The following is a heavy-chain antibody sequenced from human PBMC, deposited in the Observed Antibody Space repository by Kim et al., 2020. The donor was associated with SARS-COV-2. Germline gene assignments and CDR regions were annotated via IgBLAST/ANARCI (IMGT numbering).Heavy chain of an antibody. CDR2: ISYDGSNK. CDR1: GFTFSSYG. CDR3: AKQLLDSSSWYYPYYFDY. J-gene: IGHJ4*02. Sequence: GGSLRLSCAASGFTFSSYGMHWVCQAPGKGLEWVAVISYDGSNKYYADSVKGRFTISRDNSKNTLYLQMNSLRAEDTAVYYCAKQLLDSSSWYYPYYFDYWGQGTLVTVSS. V-gene: IGHV3-30*18. D-gene: IGHD6-13*01.